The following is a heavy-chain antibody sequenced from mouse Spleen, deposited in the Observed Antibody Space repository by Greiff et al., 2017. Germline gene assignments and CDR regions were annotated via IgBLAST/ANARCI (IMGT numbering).Heavy chain of an antibody. Sequence: VQLKQSGAELVRPGASVKLSCTASGFNIKDDYMHWVKQRPEQGLEWIGWIDPENGDTEYASKFQGKATITADSSSNTAYLQLSSLTSEDTAVYYCTTITYDVRGAGTTVTVSS. CDR1: GFNIKDDY. CDR2: IDPENGDT. CDR3: TTITYDV. J-gene: IGHJ1*01. D-gene: IGHD1-1*01. V-gene: IGHV14-4*01.